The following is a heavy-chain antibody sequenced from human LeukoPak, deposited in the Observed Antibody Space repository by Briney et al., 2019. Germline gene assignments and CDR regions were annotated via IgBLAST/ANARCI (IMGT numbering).Heavy chain of an antibody. CDR2: IYDSGSS. V-gene: IGHV4-59*12. CDR3: ARRKGAFDI. Sequence: SETLSLTCTVSGGSISSYYWSWIRQPPGKGLEWIGYIYDSGSSNYNPSLKSRVTISVDTSKNQFSLKLSSVTAADTAVYYCARRKGAFDIWGQGTMVTVSS. CDR1: GGSISSYY. D-gene: IGHD1-14*01. J-gene: IGHJ3*02.